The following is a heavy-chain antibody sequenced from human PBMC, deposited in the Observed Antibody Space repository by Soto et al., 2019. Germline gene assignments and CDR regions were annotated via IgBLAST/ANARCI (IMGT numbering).Heavy chain of an antibody. Sequence: QVQLVQSGAEVKKPGASVKVSCKASGYVFAAYTIHWLRQAPGQGPEWMGIIDPPGGATTYAQKFQGRVSMTRDTSTSTVYMELSSLRSEDTAVYYCAREKTTGYSNTWYEIGGFFQHWGQGTLVTVSS. CDR2: IDPPGGAT. D-gene: IGHD6-13*01. CDR3: AREKTTGYSNTWYEIGGFFQH. J-gene: IGHJ1*01. CDR1: GYVFAAYT. V-gene: IGHV1-46*01.